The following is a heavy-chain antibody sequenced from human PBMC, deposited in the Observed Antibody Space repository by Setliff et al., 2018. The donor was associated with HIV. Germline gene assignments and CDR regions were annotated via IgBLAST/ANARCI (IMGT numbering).Heavy chain of an antibody. Sequence: PSETLSLTCAVYGRSFSGYYWNWIRQSPGEGREGSGEINHSGGTNYNPSLKSRGTMSIDTSKNQFSMNVSSVTAADTAVYYCARGWGHDGFDFWGQGTMVTVSS. V-gene: IGHV4-34*01. CDR2: INHSGGT. J-gene: IGHJ3*01. CDR3: ARGWGHDGFDF. CDR1: GRSFSGYY. D-gene: IGHD7-27*01.